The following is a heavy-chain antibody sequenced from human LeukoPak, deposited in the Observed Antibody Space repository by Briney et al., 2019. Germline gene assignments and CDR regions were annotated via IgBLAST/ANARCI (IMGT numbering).Heavy chain of an antibody. V-gene: IGHV1-69*06. Sequence: SVKVSCKASGGTFSSYAITWVRQAPGQGLEWMGGIIPIFGTANYAQKFQGRVTITADKSTSTAYMDLSSLRSEDTAVYYRARVRAAGRTRDAFDIWGQGTMVTVSS. J-gene: IGHJ3*02. CDR2: IIPIFGTA. CDR1: GGTFSSYA. CDR3: ARVRAAGRTRDAFDI. D-gene: IGHD1-14*01.